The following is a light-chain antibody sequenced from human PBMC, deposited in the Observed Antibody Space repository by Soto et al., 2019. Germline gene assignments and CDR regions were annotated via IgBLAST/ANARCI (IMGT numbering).Light chain of an antibody. CDR1: QTINSW. CDR3: QHYNTWPWT. V-gene: IGKV1-5*01. CDR2: DAS. J-gene: IGKJ1*01. Sequence: DIQMTQSPSTLSASVGDRATITCRASQTINSWLAWYQQKPGKAPKLLIYDASSLESGVPSRFSGSGSGTEFTLTISSLQSEDFAVYYCQHYNTWPWTFGQGTKVDIK.